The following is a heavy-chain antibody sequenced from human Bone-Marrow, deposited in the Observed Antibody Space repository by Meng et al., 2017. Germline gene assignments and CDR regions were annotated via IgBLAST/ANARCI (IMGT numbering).Heavy chain of an antibody. CDR2: IKQDGSEK. Sequence: GESLKISCAASGFTSSSYGMHWVRQAPGKGLEWVANIKQDGSEKYYVDSVKGRFTISRDNAKNSLYLQMNSLRAEDTAVYYCARDHSSGWYYGARYDIWGQGTMVTVSS. V-gene: IGHV3-7*01. J-gene: IGHJ3*02. CDR1: GFTSSSYG. CDR3: ARDHSSGWYYGARYDI. D-gene: IGHD6-19*01.